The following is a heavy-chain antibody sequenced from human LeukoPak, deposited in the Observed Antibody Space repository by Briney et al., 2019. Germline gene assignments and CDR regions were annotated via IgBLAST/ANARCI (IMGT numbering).Heavy chain of an antibody. CDR1: GFTFSSYS. CDR3: ASLTAAASTGAFDI. V-gene: IGHV3-21*01. CDR2: ISSSSSYI. J-gene: IGHJ3*02. Sequence: GGSLRLSCAASGFTFSSYSVNWVRQAPGKGLEWVSSISSSSSYIYYADSVKGRFTISRDNAKNSLYLQMNSLRAEDTAVYYCASLTAAASTGAFDIWGQGTMVTVSS. D-gene: IGHD6-13*01.